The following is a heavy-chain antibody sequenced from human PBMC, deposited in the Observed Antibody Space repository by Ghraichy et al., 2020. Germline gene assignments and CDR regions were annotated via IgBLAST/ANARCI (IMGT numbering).Heavy chain of an antibody. J-gene: IGHJ6*02. CDR1: GGSISSYY. Sequence: SETLSLTCTVSGGSISSYYWSWIRQPPGKGLEWIGYIYYSGSTNYNPSLKSRVTISVDTSKNQFSLKLSSVTAADTAVYYCARAVIHSSSWNNYYYYGMDVWGQGTTVTVSS. D-gene: IGHD6-13*01. CDR3: ARAVIHSSSWNNYYYYGMDV. V-gene: IGHV4-59*01. CDR2: IYYSGST.